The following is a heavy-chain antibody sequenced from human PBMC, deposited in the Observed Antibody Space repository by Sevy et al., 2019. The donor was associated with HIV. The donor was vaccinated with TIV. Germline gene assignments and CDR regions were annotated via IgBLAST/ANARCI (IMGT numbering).Heavy chain of an antibody. D-gene: IGHD3-16*01. V-gene: IGHV3-7*01. CDR1: EFTFSSYW. CDR2: INQNGSEE. J-gene: IGHJ6*02. Sequence: GGSLRLSCAASEFTFSSYWMTWVRQGPGKGLEWVANINQNGSEENYADSVKGRFTNFRDNAKKSLFLQMNSLRAEDTAAYHCARTGSYADTYFYYYAMDVWGRGTTVTVSS. CDR3: ARTGSYADTYFYYYAMDV.